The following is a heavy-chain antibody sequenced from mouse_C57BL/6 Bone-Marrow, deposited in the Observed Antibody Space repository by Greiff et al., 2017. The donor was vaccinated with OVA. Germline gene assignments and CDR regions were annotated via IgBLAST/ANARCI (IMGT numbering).Heavy chain of an antibody. D-gene: IGHD2-3*01. J-gene: IGHJ4*01. Sequence: EVKLMESGGGLVQPKGSLKLSCAASGFSFNTYAMNWVRQAPGKGLEWVARIRSKSNNYATYYADSVKDRFTISRDDSESMLYLQMNNLKTEDTAMYYCVRQDGYYDAMDDWGQGTSVTVSS. CDR2: IRSKSNNYAT. CDR1: GFSFNTYA. V-gene: IGHV10-1*01. CDR3: VRQDGYYDAMDD.